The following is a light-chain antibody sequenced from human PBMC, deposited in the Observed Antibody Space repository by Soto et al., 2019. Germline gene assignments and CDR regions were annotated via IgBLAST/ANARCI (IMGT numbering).Light chain of an antibody. CDR3: CSSAVSYTHNV. V-gene: IGLV2-11*01. CDR1: SSDVGGYNY. J-gene: IGLJ1*01. CDR2: DVS. Sequence: QSALTQPRSVSGSPVQSVTISCTGTSSDVGGYNYVSWYQQHPGKAPKLMIYDVSKRPSGVPDRFSGSKSGNPASLTISGLQAEDEADYYCCSSAVSYTHNVFGTGTKVTVL.